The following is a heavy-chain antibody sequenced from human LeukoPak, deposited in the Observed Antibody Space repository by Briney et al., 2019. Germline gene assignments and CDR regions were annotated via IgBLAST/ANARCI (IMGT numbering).Heavy chain of an antibody. CDR1: VDPYYRVDDF. Sequence: SETLSLICSLSVDPYYRVDDFGHWVRQSPVKGLEWIGCISYSGTTHYNPSLKSRVTIFVDTSKNQFSLNLNSVTASDTAVYYCARSFDYWGQGTLVAVSS. CDR3: ARSFDY. J-gene: IGHJ4*02. CDR2: ISYSGTT. V-gene: IGHV4-39*01.